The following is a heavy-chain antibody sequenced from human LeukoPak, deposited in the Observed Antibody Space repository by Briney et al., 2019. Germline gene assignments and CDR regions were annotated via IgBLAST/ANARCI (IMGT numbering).Heavy chain of an antibody. V-gene: IGHV3-30*02. CDR2: IRSDGSNK. Sequence: PGGSLRLSCAASGFTFSSYGMHWVRQPPGKGLEWVAFIRSDGSNKYYADSVKGRFTISRDNSKNTLYLQMNTLRTEDTAVYYCASHYKTTGSNPQPDYWGQGTLVTVSS. J-gene: IGHJ4*02. CDR3: ASHYKTTGSNPQPDY. D-gene: IGHD4-11*01. CDR1: GFTFSSYG.